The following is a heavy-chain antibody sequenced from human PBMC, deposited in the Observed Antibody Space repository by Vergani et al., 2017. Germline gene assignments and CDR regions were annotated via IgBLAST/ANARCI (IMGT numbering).Heavy chain of an antibody. CDR2: IYYSGST. D-gene: IGHD6-19*01. CDR1: GASIRSSNYY. Sequence: QLQLQESGPGLVKPSATLSLTCSVSGASIRSSNYYWGWIRQPPGKGLEWIGNIYYSGSTYYNPSLKSRVTISVDTSKNQFSLKLSSVTAADTAVYFCAGHSTVEWLVKLGWLCPWGQGILGT. J-gene: IGHJ4*03. CDR3: AGHSTVEWLVKLGWLCP. V-gene: IGHV4-39*01.